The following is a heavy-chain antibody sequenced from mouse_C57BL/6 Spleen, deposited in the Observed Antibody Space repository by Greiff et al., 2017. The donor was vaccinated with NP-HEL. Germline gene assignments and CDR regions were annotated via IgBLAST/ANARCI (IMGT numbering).Heavy chain of an antibody. J-gene: IGHJ4*01. CDR1: GFNIKDYY. Sequence: EVQLQQSGAELVRPGASVKLSCTASGFNIKDYYMHWVKQRPEQGLEWIGRIDPEDGDTEYAPKFQGKATMTADTSSNTAYLQLSSLTSEDTAVYYCTRYYYGSPFYAMDYWGQGTSVTVSS. CDR3: TRYYYGSPFYAMDY. V-gene: IGHV14-1*01. CDR2: IDPEDGDT. D-gene: IGHD1-1*01.